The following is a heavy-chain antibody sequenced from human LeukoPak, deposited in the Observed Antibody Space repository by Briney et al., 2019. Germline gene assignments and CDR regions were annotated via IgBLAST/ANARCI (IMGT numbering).Heavy chain of an antibody. J-gene: IGHJ4*02. V-gene: IGHV4-4*07. CDR3: AREGGPYRPLDY. CDR1: GGSISSYY. CDR2: IYSSGST. Sequence: PSETLSVTCTVPGGSISSYYWSWIRQPAGKGLEWIGRIYSSGSTSYNPSLKSRVTMSVDTSKNQVSLKLTSVTAADTAVYYCAREGGPYRPLDYSGQGTLVTVAS.